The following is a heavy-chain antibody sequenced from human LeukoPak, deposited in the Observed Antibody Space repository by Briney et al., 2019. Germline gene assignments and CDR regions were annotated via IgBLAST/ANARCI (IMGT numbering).Heavy chain of an antibody. V-gene: IGHV4-34*01. CDR2: IHPSGRT. D-gene: IGHD1-26*01. CDR1: GGSFSGYY. J-gene: IGHJ4*02. Sequence: KPSETLSLTCAVYGGSFSGYYLTWIRQPPGKGLEWIGEIHPSGRTNYSPSLESRVTISLDTSKNQFSLKLSSVTAADTAVYYCARLADGSYFRVRGDYWGQGTLVTVSS. CDR3: ARLADGSYFRVRGDY.